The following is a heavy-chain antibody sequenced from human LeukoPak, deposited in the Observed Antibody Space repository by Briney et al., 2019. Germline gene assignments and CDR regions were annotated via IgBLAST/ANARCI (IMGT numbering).Heavy chain of an antibody. CDR2: INHSGST. CDR3: ARQSGYEDFDY. CDR1: GGSISSYY. Sequence: SETLSLTCTVSGGSISSYYWSWIRQPPGKGLEWIGEINHSGSTNYNPSLKSRVTISVDTSRNQFSLKLSSVTAADTAVYYCARQSGYEDFDYWGKGTTVTVSS. J-gene: IGHJ4*03. D-gene: IGHD5-12*01. V-gene: IGHV4-34*01.